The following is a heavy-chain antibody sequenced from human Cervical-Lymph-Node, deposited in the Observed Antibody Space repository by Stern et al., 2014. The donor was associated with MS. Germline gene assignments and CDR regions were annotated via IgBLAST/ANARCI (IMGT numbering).Heavy chain of an antibody. CDR2: INPSGGST. D-gene: IGHD3-22*01. J-gene: IGHJ6*02. V-gene: IGHV1-46*01. CDR3: TRTYYYDRSAYLPIGVDV. Sequence: QVQLVESGAEVKKPGASVKVSCKASGFTFTGYYVHWVRQAPGQGLEWMGIINPSGGSTNYPQKFQGRVTMTSDTSTSTGYMELTSLRSDDTAIYYCTRTYYYDRSAYLPIGVDVWGQGTSVTVSS. CDR1: GFTFTGYY.